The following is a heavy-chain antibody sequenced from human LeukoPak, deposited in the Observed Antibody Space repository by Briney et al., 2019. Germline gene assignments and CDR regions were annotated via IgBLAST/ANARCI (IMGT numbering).Heavy chain of an antibody. J-gene: IGHJ4*02. Sequence: PSETLSLTCTVSGGSVSRGSYYWSWTRQPPGKGLEWIGYIHHSGTTNYSPSLKSRVTISVDMSKHQFFLNLTSVTAADTAVYYCARGRLGATYWGQGTLVTVSS. V-gene: IGHV4-61*01. CDR3: ARGRLGATY. CDR1: GGSVSRGSYY. D-gene: IGHD1-26*01. CDR2: IHHSGTT.